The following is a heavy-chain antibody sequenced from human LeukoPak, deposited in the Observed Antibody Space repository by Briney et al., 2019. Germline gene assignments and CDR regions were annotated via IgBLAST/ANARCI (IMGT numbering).Heavy chain of an antibody. J-gene: IGHJ4*02. CDR2: ISSSSSII. CDR3: ASLNPGIAAAGTFDY. CDR1: GFTFSSYS. D-gene: IGHD6-13*01. V-gene: IGHV3-48*01. Sequence: SGGSLRLSCEASGFTFSSYSMNWVRQAPGKGLEWVSYISSSSSIIYYADSVKGRFTISRDNAKNSLYLQMNSLRAEDTALYYCASLNPGIAAAGTFDYWGQGTLVTVSS.